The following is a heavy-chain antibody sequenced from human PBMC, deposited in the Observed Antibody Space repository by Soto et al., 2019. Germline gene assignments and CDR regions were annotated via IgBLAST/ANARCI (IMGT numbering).Heavy chain of an antibody. CDR1: GVTFSDYA. CDR3: ARHGYNYGGGYFDY. CDR2: VSHDGRNT. Sequence: GGSLRLSCAASGVTFSDYAMHCVRQAPGKGLEWVAVVSHDGRNTHYADSVKGRFTISRDNSKNTLYLQMNSLRAEDTAVYYCARHGYNYGGGYFDYWGQGTLVTVSS. J-gene: IGHJ4*02. V-gene: IGHV3-30*03. D-gene: IGHD5-18*01.